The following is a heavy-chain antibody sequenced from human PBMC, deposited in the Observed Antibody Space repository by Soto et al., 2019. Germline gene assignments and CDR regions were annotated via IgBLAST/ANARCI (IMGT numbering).Heavy chain of an antibody. J-gene: IGHJ4*02. Sequence: PSETLSLTCAVYGGSFSGYYWSWIRQPPGKGLEWIGEINHSGSTNYNPSLKSRVTISVDTSKNQFSLKLSSVTAADTAVYYCARERMTTVTTYDYWGQGTLVTVSS. V-gene: IGHV4-34*01. CDR1: GGSFSGYY. CDR3: ARERMTTVTTYDY. CDR2: INHSGST. D-gene: IGHD4-17*01.